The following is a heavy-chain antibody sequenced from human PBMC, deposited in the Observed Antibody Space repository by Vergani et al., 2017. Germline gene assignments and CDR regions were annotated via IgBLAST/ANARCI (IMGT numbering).Heavy chain of an antibody. D-gene: IGHD3-22*01. V-gene: IGHV3-23*01. J-gene: IGHJ4*02. CDR2: ISGSGGST. Sequence: EVQLLESGGGLVQPGGSLRLSCAASGFTFRSYAMSWVRQAPGKGLEWVSAISGSGGSTYYADSVKGRFTISRDNSKNTLYLRMNSLIAEDTAVYYCAKETYDSSGYYCTPFDYWGQGTLVTVSS. CDR3: AKETYDSSGYYCTPFDY. CDR1: GFTFRSYA.